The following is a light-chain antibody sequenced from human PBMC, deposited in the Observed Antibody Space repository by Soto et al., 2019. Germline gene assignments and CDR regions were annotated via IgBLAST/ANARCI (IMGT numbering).Light chain of an antibody. J-gene: IGKJ2*01. CDR2: GAS. CDR3: QYYGSSPPTT. V-gene: IGKV3-15*01. Sequence: EIVMTQSPATLSVSPGGRATLSCRASQSVSSTLAWYQQKPGQAPRLLIYGASTRATGFPARFSGSGSGTEFTLTISRLEAEDFAVYYCQYYGSSPPTTFGQGTKLEIK. CDR1: QSVSST.